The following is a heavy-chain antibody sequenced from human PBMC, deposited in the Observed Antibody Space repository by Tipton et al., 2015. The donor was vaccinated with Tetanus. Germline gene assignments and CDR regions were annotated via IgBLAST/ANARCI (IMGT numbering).Heavy chain of an antibody. CDR2: ISVDGNSG. D-gene: IGHD6-25*01. Sequence: SLRLSCEAYGVSLTRHVMHWVRQAPGKGLEWVASISVDGNSGDYGESVRGRVSISRDKTQNSLYLQMNGVRREDTAVYYCAREGLGFGPAKLSYFDLWGQGTLLIVSS. V-gene: IGHV3-30-3*01. CDR1: GVSLTRHV. CDR3: AREGLGFGPAKLSYFDL. J-gene: IGHJ4*02.